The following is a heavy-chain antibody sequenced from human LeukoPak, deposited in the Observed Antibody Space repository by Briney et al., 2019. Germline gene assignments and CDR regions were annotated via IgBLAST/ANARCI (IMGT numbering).Heavy chain of an antibody. Sequence: PGGSLRLSCAASGFTFSSYGMHWVRQAPGKGLEWVAFIRYDGSNKYYADSVKGRFTISRDNSKNTLYLQMNSLRAEDTAVYYCAKGHVGGDGYYYFDSWGQGTLVTVPS. CDR2: IRYDGSNK. CDR1: GFTFSSYG. CDR3: AKGHVGGDGYYYFDS. V-gene: IGHV3-30*02. J-gene: IGHJ4*02. D-gene: IGHD2-21*01.